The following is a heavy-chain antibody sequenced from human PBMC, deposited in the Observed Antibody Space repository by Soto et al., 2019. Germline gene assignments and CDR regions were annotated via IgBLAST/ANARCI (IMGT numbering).Heavy chain of an antibody. J-gene: IGHJ4*02. CDR2: IWYDGSNK. Sequence: SGGSLRLSCAASGFTFSSYGMHWVRQAPGKGLEWVAVIWYDGSNKYYADSVKGRFTISRDNSKNTLYLQMNSLRAEDTAVYYCAKALGYCRDTSCFAFDFWGQGALVTSPQ. CDR1: GFTFSSYG. V-gene: IGHV3-33*06. D-gene: IGHD2-2*01. CDR3: AKALGYCRDTSCFAFDF.